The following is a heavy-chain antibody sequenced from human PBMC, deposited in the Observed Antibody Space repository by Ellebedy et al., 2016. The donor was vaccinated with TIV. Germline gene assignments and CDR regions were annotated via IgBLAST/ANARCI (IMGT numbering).Heavy chain of an antibody. J-gene: IGHJ4*02. CDR1: GYTFTSYD. V-gene: IGHV1-8*01. CDR3: ARDRAFAYYDSSGYHFDY. D-gene: IGHD3-22*01. CDR2: MNPNSGNT. Sequence: AASVKVSCKASGYTFTSYDINWVRQATGQGLEWMGWMNPNSGNTGYAQKFQGRVTMTRNTSISTAYMELSSLRSEDTAVYYCARDRAFAYYDSSGYHFDYWGQGTLVTVSS.